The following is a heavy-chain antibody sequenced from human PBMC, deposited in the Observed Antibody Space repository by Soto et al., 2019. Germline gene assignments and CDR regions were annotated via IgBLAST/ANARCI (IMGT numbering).Heavy chain of an antibody. CDR2: ISAYNGNT. CDR1: GYTFTSYG. D-gene: IGHD2-21*02. J-gene: IGHJ6*02. CDR3: ARGRYCGGDCPNYYYYGMDV. Sequence: ASVKVSCKASGYTFTSYGISWVRQAPGQGLEWMGWISAYNGNTNYAQKLQGRVTMTTDTSTSAAYMELRSLRSDDTAVYYCARGRYCGGDCPNYYYYGMDVWGQGTTVTVSS. V-gene: IGHV1-18*04.